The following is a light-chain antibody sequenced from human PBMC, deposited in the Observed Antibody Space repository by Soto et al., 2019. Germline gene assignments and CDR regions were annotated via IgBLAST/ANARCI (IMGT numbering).Light chain of an antibody. Sequence: IVLTQSPGTLSLSPGERATLSCRASQSINNRYLAWYQQKPGQAPRLLIYGASSRATGIPDRFTGRGSGTQINLIISREKAEDYAVHSWRRYAISSGFTFRPGIKMDI. CDR2: GAS. CDR1: QSINNRY. J-gene: IGKJ3*01. CDR3: RRYAISSGFT. V-gene: IGKV3-20*01.